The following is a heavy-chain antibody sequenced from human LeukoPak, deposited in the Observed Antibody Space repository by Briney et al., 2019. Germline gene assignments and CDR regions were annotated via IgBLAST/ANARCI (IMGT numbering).Heavy chain of an antibody. CDR3: ARRYSYGFYYFDY. J-gene: IGHJ4*02. CDR1: GASISSYY. CDR2: IYTSGST. V-gene: IGHV4-4*07. D-gene: IGHD5-18*01. Sequence: SETLSLTCTVSGASISSYYWSWIRQPAGKGLEWIGRIYTSGSTNYNPSLKSRVTMSADRSKNQFSLRVNSVTAADTAVYFCARRYSYGFYYFDYWGQGTLVTVSS.